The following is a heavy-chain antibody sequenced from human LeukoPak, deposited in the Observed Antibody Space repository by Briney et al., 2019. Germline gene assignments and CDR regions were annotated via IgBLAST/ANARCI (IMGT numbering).Heavy chain of an antibody. V-gene: IGHV3-33*01. Sequence: PGRSLRLSCAASGFTFSSYGMHWVRQAPGKGLEWVAVIWYDGSNKYYADSVKGRFTISRDNSKNTLYLQMNSLRAEDTAVYYCARDLNVVVPASLTIYYYYGMDVWGQGTTVTVSS. CDR3: ARDLNVVVPASLTIYYYYGMDV. CDR2: IWYDGSNK. CDR1: GFTFSSYG. J-gene: IGHJ6*02. D-gene: IGHD2-2*01.